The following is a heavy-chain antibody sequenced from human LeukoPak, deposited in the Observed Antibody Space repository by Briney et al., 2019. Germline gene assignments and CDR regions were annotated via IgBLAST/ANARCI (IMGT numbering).Heavy chain of an antibody. D-gene: IGHD5-12*01. CDR3: ARAGDSGYDWDYYFDY. J-gene: IGHJ4*02. CDR2: INPSGGST. V-gene: IGHV1-46*01. CDR1: GYTFTSYY. Sequence: ASVKVSCKASGYTFTSYYIHWVRQAPGQGLEWMGIINPSGGSTSYAQKFQGRVTMTRDTSTSTVYMELSSLRSVDTAVYYCARAGDSGYDWDYYFDYWGQGTLVTVSS.